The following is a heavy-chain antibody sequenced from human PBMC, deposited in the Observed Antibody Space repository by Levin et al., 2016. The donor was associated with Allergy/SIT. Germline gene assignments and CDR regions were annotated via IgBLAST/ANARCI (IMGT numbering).Heavy chain of an antibody. D-gene: IGHD3-10*01. CDR1: GGTFNSYG. J-gene: IGHJ6*02. CDR2: IIPMYGTP. Sequence: SVKVSCKSSGGTFNSYGISWVRQAPGQGLEWMGGIIPMYGTPNYAQKFQGRVTITADQSTSTAYMELRSLRSEDTAVYYCGRVYKENYFYYYSMDVWGLGTTVTVSS. V-gene: IGHV1-69*13. CDR3: GRVYKENYFYYYSMDV.